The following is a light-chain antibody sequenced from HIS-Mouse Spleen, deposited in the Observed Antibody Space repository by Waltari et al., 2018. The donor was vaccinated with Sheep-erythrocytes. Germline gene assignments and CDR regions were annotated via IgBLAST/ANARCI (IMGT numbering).Light chain of an antibody. CDR3: QQRSNWPAT. J-gene: IGKJ1*01. Sequence: EIVLTQSPATLSLSPGERATLSCRARQSVRTNLAWYQQKPGQAPRLLIYGASNRATGIPARFSGSGSGTDFTLTISSIESEDFAVYYCQQRSNWPATFGQGTKVEIK. CDR2: GAS. CDR1: QSVRTN. V-gene: IGKV3-11*01.